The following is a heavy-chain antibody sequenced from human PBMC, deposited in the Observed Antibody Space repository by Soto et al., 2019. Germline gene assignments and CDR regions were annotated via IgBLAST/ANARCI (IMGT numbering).Heavy chain of an antibody. CDR2: INPNSGGT. J-gene: IGHJ6*02. CDR3: ARMIAASGHYGMDV. Sequence: QVQLVQSGAEVKKPGASVKVSCKASGYTVTGYYMHWVRQAPGQGLEWMGWINPNSGGTNYAQKFQGGVTMPRDTSISTVYMELSRLRFDDTAVYYCARMIAASGHYGMDVWGQGTTVTVSS. V-gene: IGHV1-2*02. CDR1: GYTVTGYY. D-gene: IGHD6-13*01.